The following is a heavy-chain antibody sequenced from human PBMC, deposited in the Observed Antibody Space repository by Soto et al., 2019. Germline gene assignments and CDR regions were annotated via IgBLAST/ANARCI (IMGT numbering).Heavy chain of an antibody. CDR1: GGTFSSYA. D-gene: IGHD2-15*01. CDR2: IIPIFGTA. CDR3: ARESRYCSGGSCYFLPGIDY. J-gene: IGHJ4*02. Sequence: QVQLVQSGAEVKKPGSSVKVSCKASGGTFSSYAISWVRQAPGQGLEWMGGIIPIFGTANYAQKFQGRVTITADESTSTASMELSSLGSEDTAVYYCARESRYCSGGSCYFLPGIDYWGQGTLVTVSS. V-gene: IGHV1-69*12.